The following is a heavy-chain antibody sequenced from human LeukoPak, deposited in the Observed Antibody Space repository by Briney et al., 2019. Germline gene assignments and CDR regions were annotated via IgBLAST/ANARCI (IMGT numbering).Heavy chain of an antibody. CDR3: AKLAEYAYSSGWFDY. D-gene: IGHD6-19*01. V-gene: IGHV3-21*01. Sequence: GGSLRLSCAASGFTFSSYTLIWVRQAPGKGLEWVSSISGSDSYIYYADSVKGRFTISRDNAKNSLYLQMNSLRAEDTAVYYCAKLAEYAYSSGWFDYRGQGTLVTVSS. CDR2: ISGSDSYI. J-gene: IGHJ4*02. CDR1: GFTFSSYT.